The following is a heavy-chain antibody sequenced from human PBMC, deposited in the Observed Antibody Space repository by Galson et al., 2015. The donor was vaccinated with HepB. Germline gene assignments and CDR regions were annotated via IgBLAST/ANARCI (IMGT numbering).Heavy chain of an antibody. CDR2: ISYDGSNK. V-gene: IGHV3-30*18. Sequence: SLRLSCAASGFTFSSYGMHWVRQAPGKGLEWVAVISYDGSNKYYADSVKGRFTISRDNSKNTLYLQMNSLRAEDTAVYYCAKDRYYYYSSGSSFDPWGQGTLVTVSS. CDR3: AKDRYYYYSSGSSFDP. J-gene: IGHJ5*02. D-gene: IGHD3-22*01. CDR1: GFTFSSYG.